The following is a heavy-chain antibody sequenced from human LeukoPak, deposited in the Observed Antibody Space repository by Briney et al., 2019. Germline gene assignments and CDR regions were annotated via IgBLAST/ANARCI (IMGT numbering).Heavy chain of an antibody. J-gene: IGHJ3*02. CDR3: ARPVVGAGHDAFDI. CDR1: GYSFDNYG. V-gene: IGHV1-18*01. D-gene: IGHD1-26*01. Sequence: ASVKVSCKASGYSFDNYGISWVRQAPGQGLEWMGWISAYNGNTNYAQKFRGRVTLTTDTSTSTAYMELRSLRSDDTAVYYCARPVVGAGHDAFDIWGQGTLVTVSS. CDR2: ISAYNGNT.